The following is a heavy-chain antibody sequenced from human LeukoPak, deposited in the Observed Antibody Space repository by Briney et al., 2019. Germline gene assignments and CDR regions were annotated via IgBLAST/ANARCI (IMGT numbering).Heavy chain of an antibody. D-gene: IGHD5-18*01. CDR2: IYHSGST. Sequence: SETLSLTCAVSGYSISSGYYWGWIRQPPGKGLEWLGSIYHSGSTYYNPSLKSRVTVSVDTSKNQFSLKLSSVTAADTAVYYCARQTRDGYSYGPGVYWGQGTLVTVSS. CDR1: GYSISSGYY. J-gene: IGHJ4*02. V-gene: IGHV4-38-2*01. CDR3: ARQTRDGYSYGPGVY.